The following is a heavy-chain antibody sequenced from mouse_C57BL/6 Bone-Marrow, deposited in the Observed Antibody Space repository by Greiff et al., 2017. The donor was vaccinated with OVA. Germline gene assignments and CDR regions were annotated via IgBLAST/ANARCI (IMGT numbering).Heavy chain of an antibody. CDR3: ARSSLLRSDY. Sequence: EVQLQQSGPELVKPGASVKISCKASGYSFTGYYMNWVKQSPEKSLEWIGEINPSTGGTTYNQKFKAKATLTVDKSSSTAYMQLKSLTSEDSAVYYCARSSLLRSDYWGQGTSVTVSS. CDR1: GYSFTGYY. V-gene: IGHV1-42*01. CDR2: INPSTGGT. J-gene: IGHJ4*01. D-gene: IGHD1-2*01.